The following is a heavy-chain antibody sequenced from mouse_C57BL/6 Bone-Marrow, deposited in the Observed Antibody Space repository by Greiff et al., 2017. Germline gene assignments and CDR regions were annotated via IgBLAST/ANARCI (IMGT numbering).Heavy chain of an antibody. CDR2: ISPGRVST. CDR3: ARRGLYYGNYFDY. CDR1: VYTFTSYW. Sequence: HVQLQPPWAELVKPGASVQMSCKASVYTFTSYWITWVKQRPGQCLELICDISPGRVSTNYNEKFKSKATLTVDTSSITAYMQLSSLTSEDSAVYYCARRGLYYGNYFDYWGQGTTLTVSS. D-gene: IGHD1-1*02. J-gene: IGHJ2*01. V-gene: IGHV1-55*01.